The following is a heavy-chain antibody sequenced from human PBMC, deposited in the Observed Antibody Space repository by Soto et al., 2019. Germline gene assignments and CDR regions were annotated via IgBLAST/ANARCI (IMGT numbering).Heavy chain of an antibody. CDR2: INAGSGNT. J-gene: IGHJ4*02. D-gene: IGHD3-10*01. Sequence: ASLKVSCKASGYTFSSYAMDWVRRAPGQRLEWMGWINAGSGNTKYSQKFQGRVTITRDTSASTAYMELSSLRSEDTAVYYCARGGPPIDYWGQGTLVTVSS. CDR3: ARGGPPIDY. V-gene: IGHV1-3*01. CDR1: GYTFSSYA.